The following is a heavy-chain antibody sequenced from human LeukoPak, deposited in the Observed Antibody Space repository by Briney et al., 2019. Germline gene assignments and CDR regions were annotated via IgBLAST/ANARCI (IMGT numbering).Heavy chain of an antibody. V-gene: IGHV3-23*01. Sequence: GGSLRLSCAASGFTFSSYAMSWVRQAPGKGLEWGSAISGSGGSTYYADSVKGRFTISRDNSKNTLYLQMNSLRAEDTAVYYCEKAVVVTAARHFDYWGQGTLVTVSS. CDR2: ISGSGGST. J-gene: IGHJ4*02. CDR1: GFTFSSYA. D-gene: IGHD2-21*02. CDR3: EKAVVVTAARHFDY.